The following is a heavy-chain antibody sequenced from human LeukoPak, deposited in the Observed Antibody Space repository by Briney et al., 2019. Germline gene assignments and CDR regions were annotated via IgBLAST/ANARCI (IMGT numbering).Heavy chain of an antibody. V-gene: IGHV1-2*02. CDR1: GYDFSDLY. CDR3: ATASVTRMRDP. Sequence: GASVKVSCKASGYDFSDLYFHWVRQAPGQELEWMGWINPYSGASIYAQKFQGRGTMETSSSTVYMQLSRLTYDDTAVYYCATASVTRMRDPWGQGTLVTVSS. J-gene: IGHJ5*02. CDR2: INPYSGAS.